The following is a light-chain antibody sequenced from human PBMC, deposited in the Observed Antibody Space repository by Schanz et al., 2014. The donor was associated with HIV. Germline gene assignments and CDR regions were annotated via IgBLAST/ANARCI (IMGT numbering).Light chain of an antibody. Sequence: DIQMTQSPSSLSASVGNRVTITCRASQNISNYLNWYQQRPGKAPKLLIYAASTLESGVPSRFSGSGSGTDFTLTISSLQPEDFATYCCQQTNSFPLTFGGGTKVEIK. CDR1: QNISNY. CDR3: QQTNSFPLT. CDR2: AAS. V-gene: IGKV1-39*01. J-gene: IGKJ4*01.